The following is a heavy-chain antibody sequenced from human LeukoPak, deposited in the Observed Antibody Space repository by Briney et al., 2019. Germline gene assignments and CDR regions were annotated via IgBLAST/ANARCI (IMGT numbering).Heavy chain of an antibody. CDR2: INPNSGGT. J-gene: IGHJ4*02. CDR1: GYTFTGYY. CDR3: ARGTPAITFGGIIVTSWFYFDY. V-gene: IGHV1-2*02. Sequence: ASVKVSCKASGYTFTGYYMHWVRQAPGQGLEWMGWINPNSGGTNYAQKFQGRVTMTRDTSSRTAFMELTSLTSEDTAVYYCARGTPAITFGGIIVTSWFYFDYWGQGTRVTISS. D-gene: IGHD3-16*02.